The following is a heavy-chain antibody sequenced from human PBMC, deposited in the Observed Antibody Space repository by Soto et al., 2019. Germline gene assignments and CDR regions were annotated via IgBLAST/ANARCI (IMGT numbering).Heavy chain of an antibody. V-gene: IGHV3-33*01. Sequence: GGSLRLSCAASGFTFSSYDMHWVRQAPGKGLEWVAVIWYDGSNKYYADSVKGRFTISRDNSKNTLYLQMNSLRAEDTAVYYCARDPSDIAAKVYDAFDIWGQGTMVTVSS. J-gene: IGHJ3*02. CDR2: IWYDGSNK. D-gene: IGHD6-13*01. CDR1: GFTFSSYD. CDR3: ARDPSDIAAKVYDAFDI.